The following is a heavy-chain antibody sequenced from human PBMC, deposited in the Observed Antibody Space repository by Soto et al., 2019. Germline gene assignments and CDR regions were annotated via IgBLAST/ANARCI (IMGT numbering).Heavy chain of an antibody. Sequence: QVQLVQSGAEVKKPGSSVKVSCKASGGTFSSYAISWVRQAPGQGLEWMGGIIPIFGTANYAQKFQGRVTITADESTSTAYMELSSLRSETTALYYGAGFPAGDFIEVGGNCFDPWGQGTRVTVSS. CDR2: IIPIFGTA. J-gene: IGHJ5*02. CDR3: AGFPAGDFIEVGGNCFDP. D-gene: IGHD2-2*01. V-gene: IGHV1-69*01. CDR1: GGTFSSYA.